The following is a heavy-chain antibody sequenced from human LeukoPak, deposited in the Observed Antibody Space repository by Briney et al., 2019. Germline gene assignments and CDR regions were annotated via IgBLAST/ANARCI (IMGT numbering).Heavy chain of an antibody. Sequence: GGSLTLSCPASGFTFSSYWMSWVRQAPGKGLEWVANIKQDGSEKYYVDSVKGRFTISRDNAKNSLYLQMNSLRAEDTGVYYCARYKAVGPTLLDYWGQGTLVSVSS. CDR3: ARYKAVGPTLLDY. J-gene: IGHJ4*02. V-gene: IGHV3-7*01. CDR1: GFTFSSYW. D-gene: IGHD1-26*01. CDR2: IKQDGSEK.